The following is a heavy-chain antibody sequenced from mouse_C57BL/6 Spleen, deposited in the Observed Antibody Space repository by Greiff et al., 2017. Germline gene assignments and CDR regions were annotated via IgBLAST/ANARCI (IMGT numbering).Heavy chain of an antibody. V-gene: IGHV5-4*01. D-gene: IGHD2-4*01. CDR3: ARDDYGGGAWFAY. CDR1: GFTFSSYA. J-gene: IGHJ3*01. Sequence: EVKVVESGGGLVKPGGSLKLSCAASGFTFSSYAMSWVRQTPEKRLEWVATISDGGSYTYYPDNVKGRFTFSRDNAKNNLYLQRSHLKSEDTAMYYCARDDYGGGAWFAYWGQGTLVTVSA. CDR2: ISDGGSYT.